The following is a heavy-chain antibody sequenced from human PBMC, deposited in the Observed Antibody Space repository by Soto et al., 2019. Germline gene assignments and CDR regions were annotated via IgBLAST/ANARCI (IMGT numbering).Heavy chain of an antibody. CDR1: GYTFTGYY. D-gene: IGHD1-1*01. Sequence: ASVKVSCKASGYTFTGYYMHWVRQAPGQGLEWMGWMNPNSGGTNYAQKFQGRVTMTRDMSISTAYMELSRLRFDDTAVYYCARDFSPAEVNWNDAYNWFDPWGQGTLVTVSS. J-gene: IGHJ5*02. V-gene: IGHV1-2*02. CDR3: ARDFSPAEVNWNDAYNWFDP. CDR2: MNPNSGGT.